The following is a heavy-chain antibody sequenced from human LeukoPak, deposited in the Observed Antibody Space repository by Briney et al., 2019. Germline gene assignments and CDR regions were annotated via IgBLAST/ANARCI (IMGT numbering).Heavy chain of an antibody. Sequence: GGSLRLPCAASGFTFDDYSMHWVRQAPGKGLEWVSLISWDAGSVYYADYYADSVKDRFTISRDNSKNSLFLQMNSLRTEDTALYYCARGLNDFWIGYYFDYWGQGTLVTVSS. CDR3: ARGLNDFWIGYYFDY. V-gene: IGHV3-43*01. J-gene: IGHJ4*02. D-gene: IGHD3-3*01. CDR1: GFTFDDYS. CDR2: ISWDAGSV.